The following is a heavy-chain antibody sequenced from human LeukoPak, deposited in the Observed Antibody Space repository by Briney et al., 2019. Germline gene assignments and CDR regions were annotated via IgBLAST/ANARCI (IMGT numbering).Heavy chain of an antibody. CDR3: ARRTYSSGWYGDY. CDR2: TRNKANSYTT. V-gene: IGHV3-72*01. J-gene: IGHJ4*02. CDR1: GFTFSNAW. Sequence: GGSLRLSCAASGFTFSNAWMSWVRQAPGKGLEWVGRTRNKANSYTTEYAASVKGRFSISRDDSKNSLYLQMNSLKTEDTAVYYCARRTYSSGWYGDYWGQGTLVTVSS. D-gene: IGHD6-19*01.